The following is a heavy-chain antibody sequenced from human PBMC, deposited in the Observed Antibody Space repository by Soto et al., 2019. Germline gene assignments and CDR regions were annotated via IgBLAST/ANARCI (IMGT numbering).Heavy chain of an antibody. CDR3: TTGQRPIRFLEWLSRYYFDY. CDR1: GYTLVELS. V-gene: IGHV1-24*01. CDR2: YDPEDGET. Sequence: ASVKVSCKVSGYTLVELSMHWVRQAPGKGLEWMGGYDPEDGETIYAQTFQGRVTMTEDTSTDTAYMELSSLRSEDTAVYYCTTGQRPIRFLEWLSRYYFDYWGQGTLVTVSS. J-gene: IGHJ4*02. D-gene: IGHD3-3*01.